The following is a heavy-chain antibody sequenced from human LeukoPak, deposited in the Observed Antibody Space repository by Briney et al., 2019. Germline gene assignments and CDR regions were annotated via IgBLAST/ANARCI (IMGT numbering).Heavy chain of an antibody. CDR1: GGSISSYY. D-gene: IGHD4-23*01. Sequence: PSGTLSLTCTVSGGSISSYYWSWIRQPPGKGLEWIGYIYYSGSTNYNPSLKSRVTISLDTSKNQFSLKLSSVTAADTAVYYCARGRPDYGGNEFDYWGQGTLVTVSS. V-gene: IGHV4-59*01. CDR2: IYYSGST. CDR3: ARGRPDYGGNEFDY. J-gene: IGHJ4*02.